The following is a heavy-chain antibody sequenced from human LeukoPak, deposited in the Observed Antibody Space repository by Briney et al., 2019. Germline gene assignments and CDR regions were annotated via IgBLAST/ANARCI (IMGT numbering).Heavy chain of an antibody. J-gene: IGHJ3*02. CDR2: ISAGGDYT. CDR3: AKPYNNGWNAFDI. Sequence: GGSLRLSCAASGFMFNKFAMSWVRQAPGKGLKWVSGISAGGDYTYHADSVKGRFTISRDNSKNTLYLQMNSLRAEDTAVYYCAKPYNNGWNAFDIWGQGTMVTVSS. V-gene: IGHV3-23*01. D-gene: IGHD6-19*01. CDR1: GFMFNKFA.